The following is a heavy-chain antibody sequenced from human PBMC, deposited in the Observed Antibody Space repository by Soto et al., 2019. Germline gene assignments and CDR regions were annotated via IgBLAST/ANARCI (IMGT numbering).Heavy chain of an antibody. CDR3: ARQGWSGRGRDLWSGYYTGLPPFDY. V-gene: IGHV6-1*01. CDR2: TYYRSKWYN. Sequence: SQTLSLTCAISGDSVSSNSAAWNWIRQSPSRGLEWLGRTYYRSKWYNDYAVSVKSRITINPDTSKNQFSLKLSSVTAADTAVYYCARQGWSGRGRDLWSGYYTGLPPFDYWGQGTLVTVSS. CDR1: GDSVSSNSAA. D-gene: IGHD3-3*01. J-gene: IGHJ4*02.